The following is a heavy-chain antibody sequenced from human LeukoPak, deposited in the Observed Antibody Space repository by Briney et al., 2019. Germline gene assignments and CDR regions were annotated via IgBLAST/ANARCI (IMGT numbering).Heavy chain of an antibody. D-gene: IGHD1-26*01. CDR3: ARDGSYKLDY. CDR2: ISSSDSTI. Sequence: GGSLRLSCAASGFTFSSYEMNWVRQAPGKGLEWVSYISSSDSTIYYADSVKGRFTISRDNAKNSLYLQMNNLRADDTGIYYCARDGSYKLDYWGQGALVTVSS. CDR1: GFTFSSYE. V-gene: IGHV3-48*03. J-gene: IGHJ4*02.